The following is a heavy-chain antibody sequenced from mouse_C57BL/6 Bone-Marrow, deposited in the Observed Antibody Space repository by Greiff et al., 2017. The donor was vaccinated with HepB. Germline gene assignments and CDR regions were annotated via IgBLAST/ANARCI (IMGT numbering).Heavy chain of an antibody. Sequence: VQLQQSGAELVRPGASVKLSCTASGFNIKDDYMHWVKQRPEQGLEWIGWIDPENGDTEYASKFQGKATITADTSSNTAYLQLSSLTSEDTAVYYCTTFDTTVGYFDVWGTGTTVTVSS. CDR2: IDPENGDT. J-gene: IGHJ1*03. CDR3: TTFDTTVGYFDV. V-gene: IGHV14-4*01. D-gene: IGHD1-1*01. CDR1: GFNIKDDY.